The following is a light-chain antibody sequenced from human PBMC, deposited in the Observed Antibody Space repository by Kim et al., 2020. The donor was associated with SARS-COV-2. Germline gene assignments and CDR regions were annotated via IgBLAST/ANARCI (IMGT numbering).Light chain of an antibody. J-gene: IGLJ3*02. CDR2: VSTDGSH. Sequence: ATVKLTCTLSSGHSSYAIAWHQQRPGKGPRYLMKVSTDGSHRKGDGIPDRFSGSISGAERYLTISSLQSEDEADYYCQTWDTGIQVFGGGTQLTVL. V-gene: IGLV4-69*01. CDR1: SGHSSYA. CDR3: QTWDTGIQV.